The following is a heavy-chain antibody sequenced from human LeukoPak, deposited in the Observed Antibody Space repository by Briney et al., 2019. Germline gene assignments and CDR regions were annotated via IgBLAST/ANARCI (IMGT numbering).Heavy chain of an antibody. V-gene: IGHV3-74*01. J-gene: IGHJ4*02. CDR1: GFSLSNYW. CDR3: VRSLRSADF. Sequence: GGSLRLSCAASGFSLSNYWMHWVRQAPGKGLMWVSQISPDGSQTFYADSVTGRFTISRDNAKNTLFLQMDSLRAEDTALYYCVRSLRSADFWGQGTLVTVSS. CDR2: ISPDGSQT.